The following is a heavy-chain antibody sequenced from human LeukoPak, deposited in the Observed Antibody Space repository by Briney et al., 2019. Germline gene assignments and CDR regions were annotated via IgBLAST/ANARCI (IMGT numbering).Heavy chain of an antibody. V-gene: IGHV1-46*01. D-gene: IGHD6-13*01. Sequence: ASVKVSCKASGYTFTSYYMHWVRQAPGQGLEWMGMINPSGGRTSYAQKFQGRVTMTRDMSTSTAYMELSSLRSEDTAVYYCARGQQPAKYYYYYMDVWGKGTTVTVSS. CDR2: INPSGGRT. J-gene: IGHJ6*03. CDR3: ARGQQPAKYYYYYMDV. CDR1: GYTFTSYY.